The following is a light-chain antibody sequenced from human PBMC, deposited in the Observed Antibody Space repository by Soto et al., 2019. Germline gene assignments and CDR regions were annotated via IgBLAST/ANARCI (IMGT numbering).Light chain of an antibody. CDR2: DAS. CDR3: QQHGSSPQT. J-gene: IGKJ1*01. Sequence: EIVLTQSPATLSLSPGERATLSCRASQSVSSYLAWYQQKPGQAPRLLIYDASNRATGIPDRFSGSGSGTDFTLTISRLEPEDFAVYYCQQHGSSPQTFGQGTKVDIK. CDR1: QSVSSY. V-gene: IGKV3-20*01.